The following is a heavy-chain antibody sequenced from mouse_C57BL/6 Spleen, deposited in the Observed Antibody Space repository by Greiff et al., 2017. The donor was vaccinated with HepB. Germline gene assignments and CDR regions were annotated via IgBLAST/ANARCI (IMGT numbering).Heavy chain of an antibody. CDR2: IHPNSGST. J-gene: IGHJ4*01. CDR1: GYTFTSYW. V-gene: IGHV1-64*01. Sequence: QVQLKQPGAELVKPGASVKLSCKASGYTFTSYWMHWVKQRPGQGLEWIGMIHPNSGSTNYNEKFKSKATLTVDKSSSTAYMQLSSLTSEDSAVYYCAKGDGPLYAMDYWGQGTSATVSS. CDR3: AKGDGPLYAMDY. D-gene: IGHD2-3*01.